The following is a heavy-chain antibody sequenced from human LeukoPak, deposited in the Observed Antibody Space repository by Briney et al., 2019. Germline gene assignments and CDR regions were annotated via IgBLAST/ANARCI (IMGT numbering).Heavy chain of an antibody. CDR3: ARGASVYVYC. CDR1: GDSLSSYY. V-gene: IGHV4-59*01. J-gene: IGHJ4*02. Sequence: PSETLTLSCTVSGDSLSSYYLSWIRQPPGKGLEWIGYIYYSGSTNYNPSLKSRVTISIDTSKNQFSLNLSSVTAADTAVYYCARGASVYVYCWGQGTLVTVSS. CDR2: IYYSGST. D-gene: IGHD2-15*01.